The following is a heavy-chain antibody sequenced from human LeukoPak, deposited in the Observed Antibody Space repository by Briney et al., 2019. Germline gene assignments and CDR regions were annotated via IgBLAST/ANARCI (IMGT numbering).Heavy chain of an antibody. CDR1: GYTLTELS. CDR2: FDPEDGET. D-gene: IGHD3-10*01. J-gene: IGHJ4*02. V-gene: IGHV1-24*01. CDR3: ATDRTLRGVPDY. Sequence: ASVKVSCKVSGYTLTELSMHWVRQAPGKGLEWMGGFDPEDGETIYAQKFQGRVTMTEDTSTDTAYVELSSLRSEDTAVYYCATDRTLRGVPDYWGQGTLVTVSS.